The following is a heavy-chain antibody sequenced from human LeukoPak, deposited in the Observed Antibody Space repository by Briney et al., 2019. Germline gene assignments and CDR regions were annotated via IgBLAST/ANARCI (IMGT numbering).Heavy chain of an antibody. CDR3: ARGNLDWFPQYHYYGMDV. CDR2: IYYSGST. CDR1: GGSISSGDYY. D-gene: IGHD3-9*01. V-gene: IGHV4-30-4*01. J-gene: IGHJ6*02. Sequence: SESLSLTCTVSGGSISSGDYYWSWIRQPPGKGLEWIGYIYYSGSTYYNPSLKSRVTISVDTSKNQFSLKLSSVTAADTAVYYCARGNLDWFPQYHYYGMDVWGQGTTVTVSS.